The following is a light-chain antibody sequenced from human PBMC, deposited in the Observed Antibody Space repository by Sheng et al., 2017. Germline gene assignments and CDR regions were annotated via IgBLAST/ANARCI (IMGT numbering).Light chain of an antibody. CDR3: QRYSNVPAT. CDR2: GAS. V-gene: IGKV1-27*01. CDR1: RDIADY. Sequence: DIQMTQSPSSLSASVGDRVTITCRASRDIADYLAWYQQKPGKPPKLLIYGASTLQSGVPSRISGSGSGTEFALTISSLQPEDAATYYCQRYSNVPATFGQGTKVE. J-gene: IGKJ1*01.